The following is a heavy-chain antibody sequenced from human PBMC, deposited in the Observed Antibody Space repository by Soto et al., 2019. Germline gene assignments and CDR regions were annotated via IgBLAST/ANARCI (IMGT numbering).Heavy chain of an antibody. CDR2: IYHSGST. Sequence: SETLSLTCAVSGGSTSSSNWWSWVRQPPGKGLEWIGEIYHSGSTNYNPSLKSRVTISVDKSKNQFSLKLSSVTAADTAVYYCASSPFGVVISFYWGQGTLVTVSS. D-gene: IGHD3-3*01. J-gene: IGHJ4*02. V-gene: IGHV4-4*02. CDR1: GGSTSSSNW. CDR3: ASSPFGVVISFY.